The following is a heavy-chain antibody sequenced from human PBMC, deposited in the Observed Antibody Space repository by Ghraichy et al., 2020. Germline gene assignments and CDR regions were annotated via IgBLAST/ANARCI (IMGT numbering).Heavy chain of an antibody. CDR2: INSDGSST. CDR1: GFTFSSYW. Sequence: ETLSLTCAASGFTFSSYWMHWVRQAPGQGLVWVSRINSDGSSTSYADSVKGRFTISKDNVRNTLYMQMNSLRAEDTAVYYCVGFAAAGDYWGQGTPVTVSS. D-gene: IGHD6-13*01. V-gene: IGHV3-74*01. J-gene: IGHJ4*02. CDR3: VGFAAAGDY.